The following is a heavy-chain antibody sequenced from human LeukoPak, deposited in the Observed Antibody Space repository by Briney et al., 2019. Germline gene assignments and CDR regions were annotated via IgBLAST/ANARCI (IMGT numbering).Heavy chain of an antibody. CDR3: ARVQRDSGITTYATDAFDI. CDR2: ITNSGGTT. D-gene: IGHD3-10*01. Sequence: PGGSLRLSCAASGFTFSSYAMHWVRQAPGKGLEYVSAITNSGGTTYYGHSVKGRFTISRDNSKNTLYLQMGSLRPDDMAVYYCARVQRDSGITTYATDAFDIWGQGTMVAVSS. V-gene: IGHV3-64*01. J-gene: IGHJ3*02. CDR1: GFTFSSYA.